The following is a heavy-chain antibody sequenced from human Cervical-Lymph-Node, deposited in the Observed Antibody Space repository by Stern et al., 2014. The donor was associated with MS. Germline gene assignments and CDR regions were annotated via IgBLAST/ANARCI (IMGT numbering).Heavy chain of an antibody. Sequence: QVQLVQSGAEVKKPGASVKVSCKASGHTTTSYGITWVRQAPGQGLEWMGWISAPNVNTNYVQRFQGRVSMTTDTSTSTAYMELRSLRSDDTAVYYCATFIATAGTFNYWGQGTLVTVSS. CDR3: ATFIATAGTFNY. J-gene: IGHJ4*02. CDR1: GHTTTSYG. V-gene: IGHV1-18*01. D-gene: IGHD6-25*01. CDR2: ISAPNVNT.